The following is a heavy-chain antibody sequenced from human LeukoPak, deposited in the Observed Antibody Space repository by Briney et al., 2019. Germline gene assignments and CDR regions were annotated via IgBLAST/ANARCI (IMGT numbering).Heavy chain of an antibody. CDR1: GFTFSSYA. J-gene: IGHJ4*02. CDR3: ATIPEIIYDSSVYYSDYFDY. CDR2: ISGNGAGT. V-gene: IGHV3-23*01. Sequence: GGSLRLSCAPSGFTFSSYAMSWVRQAPGKGLEWVSGISGNGAGTYYADSVKGRFTISRDISKNTLYLQMNSLRAEDTAIYYCATIPEIIYDSSVYYSDYFDYWGQGTLVTVSS. D-gene: IGHD3-22*01.